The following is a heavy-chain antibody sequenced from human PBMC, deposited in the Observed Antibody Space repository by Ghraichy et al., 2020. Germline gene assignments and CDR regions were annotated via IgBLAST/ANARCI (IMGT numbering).Heavy chain of an antibody. V-gene: IGHV1-2*06. CDR1: GYTFTDFY. J-gene: IGHJ1*01. CDR2: INPHSGGT. CDR3: VTLYDSSFPDFQH. Sequence: ASVKVSCKASGYTFTDFYMHWVRQAPGQGLEWMGRINPHSGGTNYAQTFQGRVTMTRGTSISTAYMELNSLRSDDTAVYYCVTLYDSSFPDFQHWGQGTLVTVSS. D-gene: IGHD3-22*01.